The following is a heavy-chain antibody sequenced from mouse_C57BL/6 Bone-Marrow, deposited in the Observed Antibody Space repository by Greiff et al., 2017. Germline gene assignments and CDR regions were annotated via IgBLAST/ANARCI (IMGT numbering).Heavy chain of an antibody. Sequence: QVQLQQPGAELARPGASVKMSCKASGYTFTSYTMHWVKQRPGQGLEWIGYINPSSGYTKYNQKFKDKATLTADKSSSTAYMQLSSLTSEDSAVYYCAYYYGSSPDYWGQGTTLTVSS. CDR2: INPSSGYT. CDR1: GYTFTSYT. J-gene: IGHJ2*01. CDR3: AYYYGSSPDY. V-gene: IGHV1-4*01. D-gene: IGHD1-1*01.